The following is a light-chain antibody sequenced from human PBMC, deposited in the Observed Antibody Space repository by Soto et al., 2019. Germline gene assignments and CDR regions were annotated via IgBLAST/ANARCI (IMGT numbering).Light chain of an antibody. CDR2: DAS. CDR1: QSVSSY. V-gene: IGKV3-11*01. J-gene: IGKJ1*01. CDR3: QQADNWPWT. Sequence: EFLVTPSPAPLAFSPGERATLFCRASQSVSSYLTWYQQKPGQAPRLLIYDASNRATGIPARFSGSGSGTDFTLTISSLQSDDVAVDVGQQADNWPWTVGQGTKVDIK.